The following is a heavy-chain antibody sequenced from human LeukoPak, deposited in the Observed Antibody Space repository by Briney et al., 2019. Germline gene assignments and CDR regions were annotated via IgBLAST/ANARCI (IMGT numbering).Heavy chain of an antibody. CDR3: ARLGWDGYNPRFDY. CDR2: IYYSGTT. CDR1: GGSISGYY. Sequence: SETLSLTCTVSGGSISGYYWTWIRQPPGKGLEWIGYIYYSGTTNYNPSLKSRVTISVDTSKNQFSLKLSSVTAADTAVYYCARLGWDGYNPRFDYWGQGTLVTVSS. J-gene: IGHJ4*02. V-gene: IGHV4-59*08. D-gene: IGHD5-24*01.